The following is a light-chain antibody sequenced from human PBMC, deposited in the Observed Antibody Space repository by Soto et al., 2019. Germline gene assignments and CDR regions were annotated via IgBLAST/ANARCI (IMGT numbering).Light chain of an antibody. CDR2: GAS. V-gene: IGKV3D-15*01. CDR1: QSVSSN. CDR3: QQYNNWPIT. J-gene: IGKJ1*01. Sequence: EIVMTQSPATLAVSPGERASLACRASQSVSSNLAWYQQKPGQAPRLLIYGASSRATGIPDRFSGSGSGTEFTLTISSLHSEDFAVYYCQQYNNWPITFGQGTKVDIK.